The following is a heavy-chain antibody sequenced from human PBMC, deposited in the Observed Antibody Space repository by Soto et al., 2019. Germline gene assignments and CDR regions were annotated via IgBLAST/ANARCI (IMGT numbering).Heavy chain of an antibody. CDR2: INAGNGNT. CDR1: GYTFTSYA. Sequence: QVQLVQSGAEVKKPGASVKVSCKASGYTFTSYAMHWVRQAPGQRLEWMGWINAGNGNTKYSQKFQGRATITRDTXASTAYMELSSLRSEDTAVYYCPLAPGGPDAPGDYWGQGTLVTVSS. J-gene: IGHJ4*02. D-gene: IGHD2-15*01. V-gene: IGHV1-3*01. CDR3: PLAPGGPDAPGDY.